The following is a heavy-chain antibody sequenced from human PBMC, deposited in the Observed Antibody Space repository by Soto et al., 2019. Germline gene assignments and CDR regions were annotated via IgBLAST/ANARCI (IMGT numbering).Heavy chain of an antibody. Sequence: SETLSLTCAVHGGSFSCFYWTWIRQPPGKGLEWIGEINHSGSSNYNPPLKSRVTMSLDTSRNQFSLSLNSVTAADTAVYYCARMAGPWYFDLWGRGTLVTV. CDR1: GGSFSCFY. CDR2: INHSGSS. CDR3: ARMAGPWYFDL. J-gene: IGHJ2*01. V-gene: IGHV4-34*01.